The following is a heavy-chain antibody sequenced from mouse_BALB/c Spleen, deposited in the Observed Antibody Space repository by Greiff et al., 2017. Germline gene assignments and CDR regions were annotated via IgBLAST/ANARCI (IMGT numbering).Heavy chain of an antibody. J-gene: IGHJ3*01. CDR1: GYTFTSYY. V-gene: IGHV1S81*02. CDR3: TSGSSLFAY. CDR2: INPSNGGT. D-gene: IGHD6-1*01. Sequence: VKLLESGAELVKPGASVKLSCKASGYTFTSYYMYWVKQRPGQGLEWIGGINPSNGGTNFNEKFKSKATLTVDKSSSTAYMQLSSLTSEDSAVYYCTSGSSLFAYWGQGTLVTVSA.